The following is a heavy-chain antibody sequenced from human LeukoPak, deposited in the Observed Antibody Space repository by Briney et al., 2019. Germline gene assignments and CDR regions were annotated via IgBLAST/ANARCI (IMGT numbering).Heavy chain of an antibody. CDR3: ARGGPYYYDSSGYLDY. D-gene: IGHD3-22*01. Sequence: GASVKVSCKASGYTFTGYYMHWVRQAPGQGLEWMGWINPNSGGTNYAQKFQGRVTMTRDTSISTASMELSRLRSDDTAVYYCARGGPYYYDSSGYLDYWGQGTLVTVSS. J-gene: IGHJ4*02. CDR1: GYTFTGYY. V-gene: IGHV1-2*02. CDR2: INPNSGGT.